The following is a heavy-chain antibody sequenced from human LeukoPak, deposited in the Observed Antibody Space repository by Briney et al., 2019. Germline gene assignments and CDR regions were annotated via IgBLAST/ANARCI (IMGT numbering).Heavy chain of an antibody. D-gene: IGHD5-24*01. CDR2: ISSSSSTI. CDR1: GFTFSSYS. CDR3: ARDRLHVAFDY. J-gene: IGHJ4*02. V-gene: IGHV3-48*04. Sequence: GGSLRLSSAASGFTFSSYSMNWVRQAPGKGLERVSYISSSSSTIYYADSVKGRFTISRDNAKNSLYLQMNSLRAETTAVYYCARDRLHVAFDYWGRGTRVTVSS.